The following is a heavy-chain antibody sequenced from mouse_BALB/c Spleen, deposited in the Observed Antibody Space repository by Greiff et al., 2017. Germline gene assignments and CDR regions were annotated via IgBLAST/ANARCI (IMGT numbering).Heavy chain of an antibody. CDR3: ARDGPFITTSHWYFDV. D-gene: IGHD1-2*01. J-gene: IGHJ1*01. V-gene: IGHV5-4*02. CDR1: GFTFSDYY. Sequence: EVQGVESGGGLVKPGGSLKLSCAASGFTFSDYYMYWVRQTPEKRLEWVATISDGGSYTYYPDSVKGRFTISRDNAKNNLYLQMSSLKSEDTAMYYCARDGPFITTSHWYFDVWGAGTTVTVSS. CDR2: ISDGGSYT.